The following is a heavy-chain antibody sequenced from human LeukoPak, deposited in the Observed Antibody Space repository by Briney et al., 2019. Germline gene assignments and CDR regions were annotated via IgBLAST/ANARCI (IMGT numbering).Heavy chain of an antibody. J-gene: IGHJ4*02. CDR3: AKDGQYQLLPFDY. CDR1: GFTFSSYA. CDR2: ISGSGGST. Sequence: GGSLRLSCAASGFTFSSYAMSWVRQAPGKGLEWVSTISGSGGSTYYADSVKGRFTISRDNSKNTLYLQMNSLRAEDTAVYYCAKDGQYQLLPFDYWGQGTLVTVPS. D-gene: IGHD2-2*01. V-gene: IGHV3-23*01.